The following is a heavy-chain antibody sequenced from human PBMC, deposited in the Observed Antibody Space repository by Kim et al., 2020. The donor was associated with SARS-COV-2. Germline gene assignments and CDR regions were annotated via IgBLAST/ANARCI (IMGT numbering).Heavy chain of an antibody. D-gene: IGHD6-13*01. CDR3: AKGLYSSSWFADY. J-gene: IGHJ4*02. Sequence: YADAVKGRFTIARENYKNTLYLQMNSLRAEDTAVYYCAKGLYSSSWFADYWGQGTLVTVSS. V-gene: IGHV3-23*03.